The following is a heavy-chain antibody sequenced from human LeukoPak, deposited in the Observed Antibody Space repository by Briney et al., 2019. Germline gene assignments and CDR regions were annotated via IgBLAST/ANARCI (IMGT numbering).Heavy chain of an antibody. CDR1: GGSISSSNW. CDR3: ARERFDEPHAFDI. CDR2: IYHSGST. V-gene: IGHV4-4*02. Sequence: NPSETLSLTCAVSGGSISSSNWWSWVRQPPGKGLEWIGEIYHSGSTNYNPSLKSRVTISVDKSKNQFSLKLSSVTAADTAVYYCARERFDEPHAFDIWGQGTMVTVSS. D-gene: IGHD3-16*01. J-gene: IGHJ3*02.